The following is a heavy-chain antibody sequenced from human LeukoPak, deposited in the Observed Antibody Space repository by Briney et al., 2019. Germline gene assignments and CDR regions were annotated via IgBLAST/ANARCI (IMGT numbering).Heavy chain of an antibody. CDR3: ARGQQLVYSVYYFDY. CDR1: GGSFSGYY. V-gene: IGHV4-34*01. Sequence: KPSETLSLTCAVYGGSFSGYYWSWIRQPPGKGLEWIGEINHSGSTNYNPSLKSRVTISVDTSKNQFSLKLSSVTAADTAVYYCARGQQLVYSVYYFDYWGQGTLVTVSS. D-gene: IGHD6-13*01. J-gene: IGHJ4*02. CDR2: INHSGST.